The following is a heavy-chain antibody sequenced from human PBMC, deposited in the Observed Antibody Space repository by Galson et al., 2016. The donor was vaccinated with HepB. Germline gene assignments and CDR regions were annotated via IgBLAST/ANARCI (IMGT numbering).Heavy chain of an antibody. V-gene: IGHV1-8*01. CDR1: GYTFTRYD. CDR2: MNPDSGDT. CDR3: ARIVGATEGGWFDP. J-gene: IGHJ5*02. Sequence: SVKVSCKASGYTFTRYDINWVRQATGQGLEWMGWMNPDSGDTGYSQKFQGGVTMTRDTSISTAYMELSSLRSEDTAVYYCARIVGATEGGWFDPWGQGTLVTVSS. D-gene: IGHD1-26*01.